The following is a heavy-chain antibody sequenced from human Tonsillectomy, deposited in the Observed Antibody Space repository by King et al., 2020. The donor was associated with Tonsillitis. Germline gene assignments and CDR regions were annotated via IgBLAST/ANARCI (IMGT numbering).Heavy chain of an antibody. Sequence: VQLVESGGGLVKPGGSLRLSCAASGFTFSDYYMSWIRQAPGKGLEWVSYISSSSSYTNYADFVKGRFTISRDNAKNSLYLQMNSLRAEDTAVYYCASRSRSPRGQLVLYAFDIWGQGTMVTVSS. V-gene: IGHV3-11*05. CDR3: ASRSRSPRGQLVLYAFDI. D-gene: IGHD6-13*01. CDR2: ISSSSSYT. CDR1: GFTFSDYY. J-gene: IGHJ3*02.